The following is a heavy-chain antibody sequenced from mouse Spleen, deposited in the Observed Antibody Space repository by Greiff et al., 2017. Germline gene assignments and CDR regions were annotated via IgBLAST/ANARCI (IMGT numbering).Heavy chain of an antibody. CDR3: ARNWGSTGGIFAY. V-gene: IGHV2-2*01. D-gene: IGHD4-1*02. CDR2: IWSGGST. Sequence: QVQLKESGPGLVQPSQSLSITCTVSGFSLTSYGVNWVRQSPGKGLEWLGVIWSGGSTDYNAAFISRLSISKDNSKSQVFFKMNSLQADDTAIYYCARNWGSTGGIFAYWGQGTLVTVSA. CDR1: GFSLTSYG. J-gene: IGHJ3*01.